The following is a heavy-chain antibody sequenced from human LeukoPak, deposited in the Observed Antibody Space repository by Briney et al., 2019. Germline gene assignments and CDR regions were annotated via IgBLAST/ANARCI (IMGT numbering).Heavy chain of an antibody. CDR2: IYHSGST. D-gene: IGHD1-26*01. CDR1: GGSISSSNW. CDR3: ARDRERDQYSGSYYYFDY. V-gene: IGHV4-4*02. J-gene: IGHJ4*02. Sequence: PSGTLSLTCAVSGGSISSSNWWSWVRQPPGKGLEWIGEIYHSGSTNYNPSLKSRVTISVDKSKNQFSLKLSSVTAADTAVYYCARDRERDQYSGSYYYFDYWGQGTLVTVSS.